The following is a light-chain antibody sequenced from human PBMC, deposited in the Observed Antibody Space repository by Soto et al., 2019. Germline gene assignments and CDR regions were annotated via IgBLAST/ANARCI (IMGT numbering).Light chain of an antibody. CDR2: EVS. CDR3: SSYSGNNNLI. CDR1: SSDVGGGYNY. J-gene: IGLJ2*01. V-gene: IGLV2-8*01. Sequence: QSVLTQPPSASGSPGQSVTISCTGTSSDVGGGYNYVSWYQHHPGKVPKLMIYEVSKRPSGVPDRFYGSKSGNTASLTVSGLQAEDEADYFCSSYSGNNNLIFGGGNKVTVL.